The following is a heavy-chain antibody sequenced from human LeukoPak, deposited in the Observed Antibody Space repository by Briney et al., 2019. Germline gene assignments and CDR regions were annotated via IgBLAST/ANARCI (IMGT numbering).Heavy chain of an antibody. CDR3: ASGNGFSSGYPLDY. Sequence: ASVKVSCKASGGTFSSYAISWVRQAPGQGLEWMGRIIPILGIANYAQKFRGRVTITADKSTSTAYMELSSLRSEDTAVYYCASGNGFSSGYPLDYWGQGTLVTVSS. CDR2: IIPILGIA. CDR1: GGTFSSYA. D-gene: IGHD3-22*01. J-gene: IGHJ4*02. V-gene: IGHV1-69*04.